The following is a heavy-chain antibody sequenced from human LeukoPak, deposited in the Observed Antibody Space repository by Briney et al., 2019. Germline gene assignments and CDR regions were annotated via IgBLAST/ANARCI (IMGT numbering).Heavy chain of an antibody. CDR3: ARSLIAVAGSLSWYFDL. J-gene: IGHJ2*01. Sequence: SETLSLTCTVSGGSISSYYWSWIRQPPGKGLEWIGYIYYSGSTNYNPSLKGRVTISVDTSKNQFSLKLSSVTAADTAVYYCARSLIAVAGSLSWYFDLWGRGTLVTVSS. CDR2: IYYSGST. V-gene: IGHV4-59*01. D-gene: IGHD6-19*01. CDR1: GGSISSYY.